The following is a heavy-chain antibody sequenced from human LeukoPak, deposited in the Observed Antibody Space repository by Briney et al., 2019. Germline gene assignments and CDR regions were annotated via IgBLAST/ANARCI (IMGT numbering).Heavy chain of an antibody. CDR3: AKDHYDFWSVDY. Sequence: GGSLRLSCAASGFTFSSYAMSWVRQAPGKGLEWVSAVSGSGGSTYYADSVKGRFTISRDNSKNTLYLQMNSLRAEDTAVYYCAKDHYDFWSVDYWGQGTLVIVSS. J-gene: IGHJ4*02. V-gene: IGHV3-23*01. CDR2: VSGSGGST. D-gene: IGHD3-3*01. CDR1: GFTFSSYA.